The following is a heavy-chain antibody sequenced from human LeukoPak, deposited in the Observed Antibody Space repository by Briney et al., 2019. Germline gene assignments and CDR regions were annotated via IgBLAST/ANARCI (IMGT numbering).Heavy chain of an antibody. J-gene: IGHJ4*02. CDR2: IYTSGST. D-gene: IGHD3-10*01. Sequence: SETLSLTCTVSGGSISSGSYYWSWIRQPAGKGLEWIGRIYTSGSTNYNPSLKSRVTISVDTSKNQLSLKLSSVTAADTAVYYCARGYGSGSPSAYYFDYWGQGTLVTVSS. CDR1: GGSISSGSYY. V-gene: IGHV4-61*02. CDR3: ARGYGSGSPSAYYFDY.